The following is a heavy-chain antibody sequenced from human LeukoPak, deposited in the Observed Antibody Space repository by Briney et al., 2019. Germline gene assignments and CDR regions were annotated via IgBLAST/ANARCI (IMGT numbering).Heavy chain of an antibody. Sequence: GRSLRLSCAASAFTFSSYSMNWVRQAPGKGLEWVSSISSSSSYIYYADSVKGRFTISRVNARNSLFLQMNSLRAEDTAVYYCARDVQVATIYPLDYWGQGTLVTVSS. CDR3: ARDVQVATIYPLDY. CDR2: ISSSSSYI. D-gene: IGHD5-12*01. V-gene: IGHV3-21*01. CDR1: AFTFSSYS. J-gene: IGHJ4*02.